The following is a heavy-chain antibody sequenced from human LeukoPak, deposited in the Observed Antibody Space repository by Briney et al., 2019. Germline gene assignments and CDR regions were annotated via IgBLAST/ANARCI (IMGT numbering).Heavy chain of an antibody. D-gene: IGHD4-17*01. J-gene: IGHJ4*02. CDR2: ISAYNGNT. Sequence: ASVKVSCKASGYTFTSYGISWVRQAPGQGLEWMGWISAYNGNTDYAQKLQGRVTMTTDTSTSTAYMELRSLRSDDTAVYYCARDHMDSGDYVSPTTLDYWGQGTLVTVSS. CDR1: GYTFTSYG. CDR3: ARDHMDSGDYVSPTTLDY. V-gene: IGHV1-18*01.